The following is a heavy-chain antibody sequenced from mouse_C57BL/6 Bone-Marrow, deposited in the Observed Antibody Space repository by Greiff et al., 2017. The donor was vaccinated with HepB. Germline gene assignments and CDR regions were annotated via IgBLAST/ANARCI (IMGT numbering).Heavy chain of an antibody. CDR2: INPNNGGT. CDR3: ARGYYGPRAY. J-gene: IGHJ3*01. CDR1: GYTFTDYY. Sequence: EVQLQQSGPELVKPGASVKISCKASGYTFTDYYMNWVKQSHGKSLEWIGDINPNNGGTSYNQKFKGKATLTVDKSSSTAYMELRSLTSEDSAVYYCARGYYGPRAYWGQGTLVTVSA. V-gene: IGHV1-26*01. D-gene: IGHD1-2*01.